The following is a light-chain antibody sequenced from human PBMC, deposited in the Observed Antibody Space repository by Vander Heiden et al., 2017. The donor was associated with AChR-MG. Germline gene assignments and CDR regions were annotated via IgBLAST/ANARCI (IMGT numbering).Light chain of an antibody. CDR3: QQSDSTPPYT. CDR1: QSISSY. J-gene: IGKJ3*01. V-gene: IGKV1-39*01. CDR2: AAS. Sequence: DIQMTQSPSPLSASVGDRVTITCRASQSISSYLNWYQQKPGKAPKLLIYAASSLQSGVPSRFSGSGSGTDFTLTISSLQPEDFATYYCQQSDSTPPYTFGPGTKVDIK.